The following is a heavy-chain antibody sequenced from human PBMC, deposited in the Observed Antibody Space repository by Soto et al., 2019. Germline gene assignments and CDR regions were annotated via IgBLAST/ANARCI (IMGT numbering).Heavy chain of an antibody. CDR2: INAGNGNT. Sequence: ASVKVSCKASGYTFTSYDINWVRQATGQGLEWMGWINAGNGNTKYSQKFQGRVTITRDTSASTAYMELSSLRSEDTAVYYCARDCSGTLRALDYYGMDVWGQGTTVTVSS. V-gene: IGHV1-3*01. CDR3: ARDCSGTLRALDYYGMDV. J-gene: IGHJ6*02. CDR1: GYTFTSYD. D-gene: IGHD2-2*01.